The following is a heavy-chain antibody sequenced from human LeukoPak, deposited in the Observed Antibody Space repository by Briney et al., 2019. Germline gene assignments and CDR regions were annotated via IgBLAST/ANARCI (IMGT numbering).Heavy chain of an antibody. V-gene: IGHV3-53*01. Sequence: GGSLRLSCAASGFTVSTNYMNWVRQAPGKGLEWVSVIYSGGSTYYADSVKGRFTISRDISKNTMYLQMNSLRAEDTAVYYCARGDLDYDSNGYPQFWGQGTLVTVSS. CDR2: IYSGGST. CDR3: ARGDLDYDSNGYPQF. CDR1: GFTVSTNY. D-gene: IGHD3-22*01. J-gene: IGHJ4*02.